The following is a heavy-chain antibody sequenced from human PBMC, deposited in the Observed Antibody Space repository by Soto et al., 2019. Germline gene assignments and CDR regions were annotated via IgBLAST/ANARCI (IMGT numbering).Heavy chain of an antibody. CDR1: GFTFSDYY. V-gene: IGHV3-11*06. CDR3: ARDGARRYFDL. Sequence: GGSLRLSCAASGFTFSDYYMSWIRQAPGKGLEWVSYISTSGTYTNYADSVKGRFTISRDSAKNSLYVHMNSLRAEDTAVYYCARDGARRYFDLWGRGTLVTVSS. J-gene: IGHJ2*01. CDR2: ISTSGTYT.